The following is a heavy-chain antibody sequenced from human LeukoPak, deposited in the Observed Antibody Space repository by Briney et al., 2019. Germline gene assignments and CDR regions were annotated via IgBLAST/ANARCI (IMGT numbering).Heavy chain of an antibody. Sequence: GGPLTSPGPAPGSPSGTACLPGVPRAPGRGRRGVADMRQDGSDKYYVDSVKGRFIISGDIAKNSVSLHMNRLSVEDTAVYYCVAYKFLLSWSAFDFWGRGTMVTVSS. J-gene: IGHJ3*01. CDR2: MRQDGSDK. D-gene: IGHD6-13*01. CDR3: VAYKFLLSWSAFDF. CDR1: GSPSGTAC. V-gene: IGHV3-7*01.